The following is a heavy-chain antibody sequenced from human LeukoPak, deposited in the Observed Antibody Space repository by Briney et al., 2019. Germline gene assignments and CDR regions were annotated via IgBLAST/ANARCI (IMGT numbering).Heavy chain of an antibody. CDR2: ISSNGGST. V-gene: IGHV3-64*01. D-gene: IGHD4-17*01. CDR3: ARIGDDYGDYYFHY. J-gene: IGHJ4*02. Sequence: GGSLRLSCVASGFTFSSYAMHWVRQAPGKGLEYVSAISSNGGSTYYANSVKGRFTISRDNSKNTLYLQMGSLRAEDTAVYYCARIGDDYGDYYFHYWGQGTLVTVSS. CDR1: GFTFSSYA.